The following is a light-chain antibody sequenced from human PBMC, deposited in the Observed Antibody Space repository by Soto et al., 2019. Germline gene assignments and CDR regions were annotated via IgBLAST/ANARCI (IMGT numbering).Light chain of an antibody. CDR2: GAS. V-gene: IGKV3-20*01. Sequence: GVTKSAGALSLSPGERATLSCRASQSVSSSYLAWYQQKPGQAPRLLIYGASSRATGIPDRFSGSGSGTDFTLTISSLEPEDFAVYYCPHYGSSPRPFSQRTKVDIK. CDR1: QSVSSSY. CDR3: PHYGSSPRP. J-gene: IGKJ1*01.